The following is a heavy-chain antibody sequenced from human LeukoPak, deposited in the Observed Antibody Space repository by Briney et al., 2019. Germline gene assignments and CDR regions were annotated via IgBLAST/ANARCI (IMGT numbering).Heavy chain of an antibody. CDR2: ISGSGVNT. J-gene: IGHJ6*03. CDR3: ARDSSYFYMDV. CDR1: GFTFSSYA. D-gene: IGHD3-9*01. Sequence: PGGSLRLSCAASGFTFSSYAMNWVRQAPGKGLEWVSVISGSGVNTYYADSVKGRFTISRDNAKNSLYLQMNSLRAEDTAVYYCARDSSYFYMDVWGKGTTVTVSS. V-gene: IGHV3-21*01.